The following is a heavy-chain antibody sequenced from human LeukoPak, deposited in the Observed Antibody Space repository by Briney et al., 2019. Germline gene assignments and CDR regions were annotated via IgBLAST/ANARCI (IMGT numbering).Heavy chain of an antibody. Sequence: GASVKVSCKASGGTFSSYAISWVRQAPGQGLEWMGGIIPIFGTANYAQKFQGRVTITADESTSTAYMELSSLRSEDTAVYYCATMVVTATPTTFDYWGQGTLVTVSS. CDR2: IIPIFGTA. V-gene: IGHV1-69*13. D-gene: IGHD2-21*02. J-gene: IGHJ4*02. CDR3: ATMVVTATPTTFDY. CDR1: GGTFSSYA.